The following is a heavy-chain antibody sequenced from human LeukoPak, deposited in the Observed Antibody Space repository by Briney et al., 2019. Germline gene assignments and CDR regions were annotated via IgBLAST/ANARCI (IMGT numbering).Heavy chain of an antibody. CDR3: ARLKYYYDSSGYRAEYFQH. Sequence: SETPSLTCTVFGGSISSNSYYWSWIRQPAGKGLEWIGRIYTSGGTNYNPSLKSRVTISVDTSKNQFSLKLSSVTAADTAVYYCARLKYYYDSSGYRAEYFQHWGQGTLVTVSS. D-gene: IGHD3-22*01. V-gene: IGHV4-61*02. J-gene: IGHJ1*01. CDR2: IYTSGGT. CDR1: GGSISSNSYY.